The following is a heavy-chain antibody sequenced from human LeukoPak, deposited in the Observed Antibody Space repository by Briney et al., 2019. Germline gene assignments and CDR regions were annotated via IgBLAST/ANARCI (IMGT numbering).Heavy chain of an antibody. D-gene: IGHD6-19*01. CDR2: INSDGSST. CDR1: GFTFSSYW. V-gene: IGHV3-74*01. Sequence: GSLRLSCAASGFTFSSYWMHWVRQAPGKGLVWVSRINSDGSSTSYADSVKGRFTISRDNAKNTLYLQMNSLRAEDTAVYYCARVVAVAGLDYWGQGTRVTVSS. CDR3: ARVVAVAGLDY. J-gene: IGHJ4*02.